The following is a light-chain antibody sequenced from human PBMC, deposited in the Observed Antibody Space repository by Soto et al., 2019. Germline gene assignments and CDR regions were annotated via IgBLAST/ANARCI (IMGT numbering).Light chain of an antibody. CDR3: QQYNGYST. V-gene: IGKV1-5*01. CDR1: QSISSW. CDR2: DAS. J-gene: IGKJ2*01. Sequence: DIQMTQSPSTLSASVGDRVTITCRASQSISSWLAWYQQKPGKAPKLLIYDASSLESGVPSRFSGSGSGTEFTLTISSLQPDYFATYYCQQYNGYSTFGQGTKLEIK.